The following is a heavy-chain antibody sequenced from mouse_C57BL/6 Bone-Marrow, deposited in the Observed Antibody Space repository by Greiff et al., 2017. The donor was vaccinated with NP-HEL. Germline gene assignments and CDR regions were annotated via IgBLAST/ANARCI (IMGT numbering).Heavy chain of an antibody. CDR1: GYTFTSYW. D-gene: IGHD1-1*01. CDR2: IDPSDSYT. V-gene: IGHV1-50*01. J-gene: IGHJ1*03. CDR3: ARSDYYGSPWYFDV. Sequence: VQLQQSGAELVKPGASVKLSCKASGYTFTSYWMQWVKQRPGQGLEWIGEIDPSDSYTNYNQKFKGKATLTVDTSSSTAYMQLSSLTSEDSAVYYCARSDYYGSPWYFDVWGTGTTVTVSS.